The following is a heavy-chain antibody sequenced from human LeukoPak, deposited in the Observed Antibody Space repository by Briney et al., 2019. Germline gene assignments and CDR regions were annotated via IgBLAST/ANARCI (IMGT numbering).Heavy chain of an antibody. Sequence: GRSLRLSCAASGFTFNSYAMHWVRQAPGKGLEWVAVIWYDGSNKDYADSVKGRFTISRDNSKNTLYLQMNSLRAEDTAVYYCASYYYDSSGYFQRWGQGTLVTISS. D-gene: IGHD3-22*01. CDR3: ASYYYDSSGYFQR. V-gene: IGHV3-33*08. CDR1: GFTFNSYA. J-gene: IGHJ1*01. CDR2: IWYDGSNK.